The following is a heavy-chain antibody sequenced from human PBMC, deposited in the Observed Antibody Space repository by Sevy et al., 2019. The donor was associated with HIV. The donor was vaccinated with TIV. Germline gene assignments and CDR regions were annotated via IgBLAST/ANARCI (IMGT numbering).Heavy chain of an antibody. CDR3: ATAREYYSDNSGYLDF. D-gene: IGHD3-22*01. V-gene: IGHV1-24*01. CDR2: FDPEDGET. CDR1: GYTLSELS. Sequence: ASVKVSCKVSGYTLSELSMHWVRQAPGKGLEWMGRFDPEDGETIYAKKLQGRLTMTEDTSSDTAYMELSSLRSEDTAVYFCATAREYYSDNSGYLDFWGQGTLVTVSS. J-gene: IGHJ4*02.